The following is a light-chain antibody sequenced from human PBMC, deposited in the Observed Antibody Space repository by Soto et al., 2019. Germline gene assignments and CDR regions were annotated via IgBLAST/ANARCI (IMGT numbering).Light chain of an antibody. V-gene: IGKV3-15*01. CDR1: QSVSRK. J-gene: IGKJ4*01. CDR3: QQYNNWFPVT. CDR2: DAS. Sequence: EILMTQSPATLSVSPGERVTLSCRASQSVSRKLGWYQQKPGQAPRLLIYDASSRATGIPARFSVSGSGTEFTLTISSLQSEDVAVYYGQQYNNWFPVTFGGGTKVEIK.